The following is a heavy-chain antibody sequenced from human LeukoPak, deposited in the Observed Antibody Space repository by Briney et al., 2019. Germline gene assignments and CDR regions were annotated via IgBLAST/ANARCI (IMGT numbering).Heavy chain of an antibody. CDR2: INPNSGDT. V-gene: IGHV1-2*02. CDR3: ASLYYYDSSGYYPFDY. J-gene: IGHJ4*02. Sequence: ASVKVSCKASGYTFTGYYMHWVRQAPGQGLEWMGWINPNSGDTNYAQKFQGRVTMTRDTSISTAYMELSRLRSDDTAVYYCASLYYYDSSGYYPFDYWGQGTLVTVSS. D-gene: IGHD3-22*01. CDR1: GYTFTGYY.